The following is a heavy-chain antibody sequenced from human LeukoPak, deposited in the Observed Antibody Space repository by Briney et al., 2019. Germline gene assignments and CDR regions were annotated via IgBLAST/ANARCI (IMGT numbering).Heavy chain of an antibody. V-gene: IGHV3-48*03. CDR1: GFTFSSYE. CDR3: ARERYYDILTRKYNWFDP. Sequence: GGSLRLSCAASGFTFSSYEMNWVRQAPGKGLEWVSYISSSGSTIYYADSVKGRFTISRDNAKNSLYLQMNSLRAEDTAVYYCARERYYDILTRKYNWFDPSGQGTLVTVSS. J-gene: IGHJ5*02. D-gene: IGHD3-9*01. CDR2: ISSSGSTI.